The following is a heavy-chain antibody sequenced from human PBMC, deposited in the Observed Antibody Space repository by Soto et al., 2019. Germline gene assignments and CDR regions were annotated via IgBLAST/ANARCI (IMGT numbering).Heavy chain of an antibody. V-gene: IGHV4-4*02. CDR1: GGSVSSSNW. D-gene: IGHD2-21*02. CDR3: ARVPGMVVSADDAFDI. Sequence: QVQLQESGPGLVKPSGTLSLTCAVSGGSVSSSNWWSWVRQSPGKGLEWMGGIYHSGSAHYNPSLKTQATISLDKSNNQFSLRLSSVTAADTAVYYCARVPGMVVSADDAFDIWGPGTRVIVSS. J-gene: IGHJ3*02. CDR2: IYHSGSA.